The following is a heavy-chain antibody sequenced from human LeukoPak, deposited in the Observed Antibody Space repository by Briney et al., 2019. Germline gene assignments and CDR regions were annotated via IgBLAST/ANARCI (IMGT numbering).Heavy chain of an antibody. Sequence: GGSLRLSCAASGFTFSSYSMNWVRQAPGKGLEWVSYISSSSSTIYYADSVKGRFTISRDNAKNSLYLQMNSLRAEDTAVYYCARTAGYCSGGSCYLDAFDIWGQGTMVTVSS. D-gene: IGHD2-15*01. J-gene: IGHJ3*02. V-gene: IGHV3-48*01. CDR3: ARTAGYCSGGSCYLDAFDI. CDR2: ISSSSSTI. CDR1: GFTFSSYS.